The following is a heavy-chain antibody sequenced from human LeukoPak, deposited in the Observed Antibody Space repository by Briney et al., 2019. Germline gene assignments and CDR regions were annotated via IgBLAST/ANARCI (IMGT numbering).Heavy chain of an antibody. J-gene: IGHJ4*02. CDR2: FYQSKYT. Sequence: PSETLSLTCGVRGVSFSGNYWSWLRQSPGKGLEWIVEFYQSKYTTYNPSLKSLFTIGADTSVNQLSLRPISVTAADTAIYYCARIRCSPGDDSCYNYWGRGTLVTVSS. D-gene: IGHD2-21*01. V-gene: IGHV4-34*01. CDR1: GVSFSGNY. CDR3: ARIRCSPGDDSCYNY.